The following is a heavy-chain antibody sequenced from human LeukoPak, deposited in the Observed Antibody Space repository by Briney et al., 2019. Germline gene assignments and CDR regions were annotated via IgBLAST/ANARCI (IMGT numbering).Heavy chain of an antibody. V-gene: IGHV1-2*02. J-gene: IGHJ5*02. Sequence: ASVKVSCKASGYTFTGYYMHWVRQAPGQGLEWMGWINPNSGGTNYAQKFQGRVTMTRDMSTTTDYMELSSLRSEDTAVYYCARDNSVGDVAWWFDPWGQGTLVTVSS. CDR3: ARDNSVGDVAWWFDP. D-gene: IGHD1-26*01. CDR1: GYTFTGYY. CDR2: INPNSGGT.